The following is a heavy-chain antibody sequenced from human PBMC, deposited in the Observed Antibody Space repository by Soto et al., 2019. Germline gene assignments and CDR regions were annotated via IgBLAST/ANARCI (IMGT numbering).Heavy chain of an antibody. J-gene: IGHJ4*02. CDR2: ISNAGSGNT. V-gene: IGHV1-3*01. D-gene: IGHD2-2*01. CDR1: GYPFPSFE. Sequence: ASVKVSCKTSGYPFPSFEVHWIRQAPGQRPEWMGGISNAGSGNTKYSQKFQDRLTITGDKRATTVYMALSSLTSGDTATYYCARESNHYQDFFQNWGQGTQVTVSS. CDR3: ARESNHYQDFFQN.